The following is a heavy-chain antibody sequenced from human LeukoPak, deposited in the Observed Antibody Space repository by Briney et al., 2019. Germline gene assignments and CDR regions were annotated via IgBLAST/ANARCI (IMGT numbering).Heavy chain of an antibody. CDR1: GYTFTSYY. Sequence: GASVKVSCKASGYTFTSYYMHWVRQAPGQGLEWMGIISPSVGRTTYSQKFQGRVTMTRDVSTSTVYMELSSLRYEDTAVYYCARDVYGSGSYYEHYFDDWGQGTLVTVSS. CDR2: ISPSVGRT. D-gene: IGHD3-10*01. J-gene: IGHJ4*02. CDR3: ARDVYGSGSYYEHYFDD. V-gene: IGHV1-46*01.